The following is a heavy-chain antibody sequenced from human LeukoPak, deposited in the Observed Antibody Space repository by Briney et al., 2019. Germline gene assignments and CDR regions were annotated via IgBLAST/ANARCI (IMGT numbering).Heavy chain of an antibody. CDR2: ISSSSSYI. J-gene: IGHJ3*02. V-gene: IGHV3-21*01. D-gene: IGHD3-22*01. CDR3: ARDADYYDSSGYSYDAFDI. Sequence: AGGSLRLSRAASGFTFSSYSMNWVRQAPGKGLEWVSSISSSSSYIYYADSVKGRFTISRDNAKNSLYLQMNSLRAEDTAVYYCARDADYYDSSGYSYDAFDIWGQGTMVTVSS. CDR1: GFTFSSYS.